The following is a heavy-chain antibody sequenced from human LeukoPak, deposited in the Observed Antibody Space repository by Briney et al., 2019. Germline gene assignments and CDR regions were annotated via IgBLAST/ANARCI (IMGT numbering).Heavy chain of an antibody. D-gene: IGHD6-6*01. CDR2: IYYSGST. V-gene: IGHV4-30-4*08. J-gene: IGHJ4*02. CDR1: GGSVSSGDYY. Sequence: SETLSLTCTVSGGSVSSGDYYWSWIRQPPGKGLEWIGYIYYSGSTYYNPSLKSRVTISVDTSKNQFSLKLSSVTAADTAVYYCARGQQLVDYFDYGGQGTLVTVSS. CDR3: ARGQQLVDYFDY.